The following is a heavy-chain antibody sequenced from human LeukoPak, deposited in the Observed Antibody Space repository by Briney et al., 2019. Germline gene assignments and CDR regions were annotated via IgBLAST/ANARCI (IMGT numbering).Heavy chain of an antibody. V-gene: IGHV4-59*11. Sequence: PSETLSLTCTVSGGSISSHYWAWVRQPPGKRLEWIGYIYHSGITNYNPSLKGRLTISVDTSKNQFSLRLTSMTAADTAVYYCATYSNNGCDNWGQGTLVTVSS. D-gene: IGHD4-11*01. CDR1: GGSISSHY. CDR3: ATYSNNGCDN. J-gene: IGHJ4*02. CDR2: IYHSGIT.